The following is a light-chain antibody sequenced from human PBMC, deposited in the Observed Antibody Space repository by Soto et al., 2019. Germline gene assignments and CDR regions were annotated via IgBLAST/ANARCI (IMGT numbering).Light chain of an antibody. CDR3: QQYNSYSRT. V-gene: IGKV1-5*03. J-gene: IGKJ1*01. Sequence: DIQMTQSPSTLSPSVGDRVTITCRASQSISSWLAWYQQKPGKAPKVLIYKASSLESGVPSRFSGSGSGTEFTLTISSLQPDDFATYYCQQYNSYSRTFGQGTKV. CDR2: KAS. CDR1: QSISSW.